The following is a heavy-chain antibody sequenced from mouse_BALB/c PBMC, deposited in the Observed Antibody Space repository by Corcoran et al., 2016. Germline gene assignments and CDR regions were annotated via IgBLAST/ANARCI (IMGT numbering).Heavy chain of an antibody. D-gene: IGHD1-1*01. Sequence: EVQRQQSGPELVKPGASVKMSCKASGYTFTSYVMHGVKQKPGQGLEWIGYINPYNDGTKYNEKFKGKATLTSDKSSSTAYMELSSLTSEDSAVYYCARSYYGSSYWYVDVWGAGTTVTVSS. CDR1: GYTFTSYV. J-gene: IGHJ1*01. CDR3: ARSYYGSSYWYVDV. V-gene: IGHV1S136*01. CDR2: INPYNDGT.